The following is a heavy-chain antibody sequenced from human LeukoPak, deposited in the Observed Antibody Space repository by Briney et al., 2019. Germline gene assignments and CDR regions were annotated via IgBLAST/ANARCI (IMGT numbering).Heavy chain of an antibody. Sequence: ASVKVSCKASGYTFTSYPMNWVRQAPGHGLEWMGWINTNTGNPTYAQGFTGRFVFSLDTSVSTAYLQISSLKAEDTAEYYCARVLNYGDYVDWFDPWGQGTLVTVSS. J-gene: IGHJ5*02. D-gene: IGHD4-17*01. CDR3: ARVLNYGDYVDWFDP. CDR1: GYTFTSYP. V-gene: IGHV7-4-1*02. CDR2: INTNTGNP.